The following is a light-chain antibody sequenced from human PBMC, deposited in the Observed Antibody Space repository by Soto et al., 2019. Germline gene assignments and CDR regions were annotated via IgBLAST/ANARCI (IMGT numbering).Light chain of an antibody. CDR1: QSVSTY. Sequence: EIVLTQSPDTLSLSPGKRATLSCRASQSVSTYLAWYQQKPGQAPRLLIYDAFKRATGIPARFSGSGSGTDFTLTISSLEPEDFAVYYCQHRSNWPPTTFGQGTRLENK. V-gene: IGKV3-11*01. J-gene: IGKJ5*01. CDR3: QHRSNWPPTT. CDR2: DAF.